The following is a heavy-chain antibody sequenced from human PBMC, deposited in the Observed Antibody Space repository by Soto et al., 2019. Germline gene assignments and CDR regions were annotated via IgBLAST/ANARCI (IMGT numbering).Heavy chain of an antibody. CDR3: ASARLYYYDSSGYRNSLGGGCFDY. CDR1: GGSISSSSYY. V-gene: IGHV4-39*01. J-gene: IGHJ4*02. D-gene: IGHD3-22*01. CDR2: IYYSGST. Sequence: KTSETLSLTCTVSGGSISSSSYYWGWIRQPPGKGLEWIGSIYYSGSTYYNPSLKSRVTISVDTSKNQFSLKLSSVTAADTAVYYCASARLYYYDSSGYRNSLGGGCFDYWGQGTLVTVSS.